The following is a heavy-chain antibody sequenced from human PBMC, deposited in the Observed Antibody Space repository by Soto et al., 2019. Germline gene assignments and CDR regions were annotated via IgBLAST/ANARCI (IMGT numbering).Heavy chain of an antibody. J-gene: IGHJ6*02. CDR3: AGTREVSPLHLEWLLPAYYYYYGMDV. CDR1: GGTFSSYA. D-gene: IGHD3-3*01. V-gene: IGHV1-69*13. CDR2: IIPIFGTA. Sequence: GASVKVSCKASGGTFSSYAISWVRQAPGQGLEWMGGIIPIFGTANYAQKFQGRVTITADESTSTAYMELSSLRSEDTAVYYCAGTREVSPLHLEWLLPAYYYYYGMDVWGQGTTVTAP.